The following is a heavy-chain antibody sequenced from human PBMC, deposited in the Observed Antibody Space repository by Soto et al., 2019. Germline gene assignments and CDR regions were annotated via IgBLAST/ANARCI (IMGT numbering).Heavy chain of an antibody. Sequence: ASVKVSCKASGYNFMPYGVNWLRQSPGQGLEWMGWISPWKGNTNYAQSFQGRVTMTTDTSTSTAYMELRSLTSDDTAIYFCARGHSYYYSSPASYPFDFWGQGTLVTVSS. CDR2: ISPWKGNT. D-gene: IGHD2-21*02. V-gene: IGHV1-18*04. CDR1: GYNFMPYG. J-gene: IGHJ4*02. CDR3: ARGHSYYYSSPASYPFDF.